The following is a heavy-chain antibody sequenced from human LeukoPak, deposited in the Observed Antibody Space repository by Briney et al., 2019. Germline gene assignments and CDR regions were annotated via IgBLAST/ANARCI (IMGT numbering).Heavy chain of an antibody. CDR2: IYYSGSA. V-gene: IGHV4-59*08. CDR1: GGSISSYY. J-gene: IGHJ4*02. D-gene: IGHD1-26*01. Sequence: SETLSLTCTVSGGSISSYYWSWIRQPPGKGLEWIGYIYYSGSANYNPSLKSRLTISVDTSKNHFSLNLSSVTAADTAVYYCARHQDSGSYYGFDYWGQGTLVTVSS. CDR3: ARHQDSGSYYGFDY.